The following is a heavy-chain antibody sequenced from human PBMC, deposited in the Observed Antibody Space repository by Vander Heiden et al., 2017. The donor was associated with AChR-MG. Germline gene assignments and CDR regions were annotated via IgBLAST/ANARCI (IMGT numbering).Heavy chain of an antibody. CDR3: ASTRYCGGDCYPFDY. CDR2: IYYSGST. CDR1: GGSMRRGEYY. V-gene: IGHV4-30-4*01. D-gene: IGHD2-21*01. Sequence: QVQLQESGPGLVQPSQTLSLTCTVSGGSMRRGEYYWSWVRQPPGKGLEWIGYIYYSGSTSYNPSLKSRVTISVDTSKNQFSLKLSSVTAADTAVYYCASTRYCGGDCYPFDYWGQGTLVTVSS. J-gene: IGHJ4*02.